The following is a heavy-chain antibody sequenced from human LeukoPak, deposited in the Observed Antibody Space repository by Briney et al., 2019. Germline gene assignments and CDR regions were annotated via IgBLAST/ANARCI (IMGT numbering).Heavy chain of an antibody. Sequence: ASVKVSCKASGYTFTVYYMHWVRQAPGQGLEWMGRINPNSGGTNYAQKFQGRVTITADESTSTAYMELSSLRSEDTAVYYCAQAGAVAWRYYFDYWGQGTLVTVSS. D-gene: IGHD6-19*01. J-gene: IGHJ4*02. V-gene: IGHV1-2*06. CDR1: GYTFTVYY. CDR3: AQAGAVAWRYYFDY. CDR2: INPNSGGT.